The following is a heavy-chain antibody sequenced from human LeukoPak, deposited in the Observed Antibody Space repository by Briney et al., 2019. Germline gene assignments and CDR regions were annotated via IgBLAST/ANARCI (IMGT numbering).Heavy chain of an antibody. D-gene: IGHD3-16*01. V-gene: IGHV4-4*07. CDR1: GGSISSYY. CDR2: IYTSGST. J-gene: IGHJ4*02. CDR3: ARRAGDAYYFDY. Sequence: SETLSLTCTVSGGSISSYYWMWIRQPAGKGLEWIGRIYTSGSTNFNPSLRSRVTMSVDMSKKQFSLHLTSVTAADPAVYYCARRAGDAYYFDYWGQGTLVTVSS.